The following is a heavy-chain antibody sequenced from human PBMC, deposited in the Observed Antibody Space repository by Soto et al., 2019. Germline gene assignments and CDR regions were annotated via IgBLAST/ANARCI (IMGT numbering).Heavy chain of an antibody. D-gene: IGHD3-3*01. CDR1: GGSISSYY. Sequence: SETLSLTCTVSGGSISSYYWSWIRQPPGKGLEWIGYIYYSGSTNYNPSLKSRVTISVDTSKNQFSLKLSSVTAADTAVYYCATALTEPTIFGVVTRFDPWGQGTLVTVSS. V-gene: IGHV4-59*01. CDR3: ATALTEPTIFGVVTRFDP. J-gene: IGHJ5*02. CDR2: IYYSGST.